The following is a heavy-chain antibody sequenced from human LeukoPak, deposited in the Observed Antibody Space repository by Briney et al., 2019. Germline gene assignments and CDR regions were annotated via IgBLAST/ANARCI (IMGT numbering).Heavy chain of an antibody. CDR3: ARSNYDYVWGSYRPYREDYFDY. CDR1: GYTFTGYY. V-gene: IGHV1-2*02. CDR2: INPNSGGT. D-gene: IGHD3-16*02. Sequence: ASVKVSCKASGYTFTGYYMHWVRQAPGQGLEWMGWINPNSGGTNYAQKFQGRVTMTRDTSISTAYMELSRLRSDDTAVYYCARSNYDYVWGSYRPYREDYFDYWGQGTLVTVSS. J-gene: IGHJ4*02.